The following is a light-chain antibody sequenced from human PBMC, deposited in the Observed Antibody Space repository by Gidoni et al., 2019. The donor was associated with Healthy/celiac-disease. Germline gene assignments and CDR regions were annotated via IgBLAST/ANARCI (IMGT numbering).Light chain of an antibody. CDR3: QQSYSTWT. Sequence: DIQMTQSPSSLSASVGDRVTMTCRASQSISSYLNWYQQKPGKAPKLLIYAASSLQSGVPSRFSGSGSGTDFTLTISSLQPEDFATYYCQQSYSTWTFXQXTKVEIK. V-gene: IGKV1-39*01. CDR1: QSISSY. J-gene: IGKJ1*01. CDR2: AAS.